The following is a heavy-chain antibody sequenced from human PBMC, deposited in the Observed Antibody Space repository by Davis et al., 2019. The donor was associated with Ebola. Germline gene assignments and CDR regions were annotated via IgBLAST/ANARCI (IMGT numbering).Heavy chain of an antibody. CDR1: GYTFTSYD. J-gene: IGHJ5*02. CDR2: MNPNSGNT. CDR3: TRSETSSGWFDP. D-gene: IGHD6-25*01. V-gene: IGHV1-8*01. Sequence: AASVKVSCKASGYTFTSYDINWVRQATGQGLESMGWMNPNSGNTGYAQMFQGRVTMTRNTSITTAYMELSNLRSEDTAVYYCTRSETSSGWFDPWGQGTPVTVSS.